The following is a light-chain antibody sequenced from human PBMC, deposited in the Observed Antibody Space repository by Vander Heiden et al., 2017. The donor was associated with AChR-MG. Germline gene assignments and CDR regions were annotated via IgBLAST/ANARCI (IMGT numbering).Light chain of an antibody. V-gene: IGKV3-11*01. CDR2: DAS. Sequence: EILLTQSPATLSLSPGERATLSCRASQSVSSYLDWYQQKPGQAPRLLIYDASNRATGIPARFSGSGSGTDFTLTISSLEPEDFAVYDCQQRSNWLALTFGGGTKVEIK. J-gene: IGKJ4*01. CDR1: QSVSSY. CDR3: QQRSNWLALT.